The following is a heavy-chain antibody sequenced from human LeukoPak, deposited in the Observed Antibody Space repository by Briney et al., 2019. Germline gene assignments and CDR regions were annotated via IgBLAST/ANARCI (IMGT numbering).Heavy chain of an antibody. CDR1: GGSISGAAYY. CDR3: ARGTRYCSSTSCYPNWFDP. D-gene: IGHD2-2*01. CDR2: IYYSGST. Sequence: SQTLSLTCTVSGGSISGAAYYWSWIRQHPGKGLEWIGYIYYSGSTYYNPSLKSRMTILVGTSKNQFSLKLSSVTAADTAVYYCARGTRYCSSTSCYPNWFDPWGQGTLVTVSS. V-gene: IGHV4-31*03. J-gene: IGHJ5*02.